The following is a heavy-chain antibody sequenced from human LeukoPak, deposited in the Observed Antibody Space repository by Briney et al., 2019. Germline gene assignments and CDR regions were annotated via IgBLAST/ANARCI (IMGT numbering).Heavy chain of an antibody. CDR1: GGSISSYY. CDR3: ARIIPHYYYYMDV. CDR2: IYTSGST. J-gene: IGHJ6*03. Sequence: SETLSLTCTASGGSISSYYWSWIRQPAGKGLEWIGRIYTSGSTNYNPSLKSRVTISVDTSKNQFSLKLSSVTAADTAVYYCARIIPHYYYYMDVWGKGTTVTISS. V-gene: IGHV4-4*07.